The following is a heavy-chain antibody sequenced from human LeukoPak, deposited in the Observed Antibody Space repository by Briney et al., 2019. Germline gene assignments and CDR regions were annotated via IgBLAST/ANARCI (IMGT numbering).Heavy chain of an antibody. J-gene: IGHJ4*02. V-gene: IGHV3-21*01. CDR3: ATAYSGSSDY. Sequence: GGSLRLSCAASGFTFSSYSMNWVRQAPGKGLEWVSSISGSTSYIYYADSVKGRFTISRDNAKNSLCLQMNSLRAEDTAVYYCATAYSGSSDYWGQGTLVTVSS. D-gene: IGHD1-26*01. CDR2: ISGSTSYI. CDR1: GFTFSSYS.